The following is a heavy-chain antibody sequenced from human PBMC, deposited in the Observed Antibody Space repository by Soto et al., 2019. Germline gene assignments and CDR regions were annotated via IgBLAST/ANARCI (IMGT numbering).Heavy chain of an antibody. CDR2: ISYDGSNK. CDR3: ARHHSGSYYFDD. Sequence: GGSLRLSCAASGFTFSSYAMHWVRQAPGKGLEWVAVISYDGSNKYYADSVKGRFTISRDNSKNTLYLQMNSLRAEDTAVYYCARHHSGSYYFDDRGLGTPVTVSS. D-gene: IGHD1-26*01. V-gene: IGHV3-30-3*01. J-gene: IGHJ4*02. CDR1: GFTFSSYA.